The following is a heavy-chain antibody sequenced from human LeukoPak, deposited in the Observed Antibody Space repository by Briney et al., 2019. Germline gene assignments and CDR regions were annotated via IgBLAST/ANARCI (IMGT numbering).Heavy chain of an antibody. CDR3: AREPMVGATPFDY. CDR2: INSDGSST. V-gene: IGHV3-74*01. CDR1: GFTFSSYW. J-gene: IGHJ4*02. Sequence: GGSLRLSCAASGFTFSSYWMHWVRQAPGKGLVWVSRINSDGSSTSYADSVKGRFTISRDNAKNTLYLQMNSLRAEDTAVYYCAREPMVGATPFDYWGQGTLVTVSS. D-gene: IGHD1-26*01.